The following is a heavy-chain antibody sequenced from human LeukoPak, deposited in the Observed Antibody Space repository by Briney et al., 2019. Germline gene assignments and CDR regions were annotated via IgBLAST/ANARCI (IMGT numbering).Heavy chain of an antibody. CDR3: AGAQAESGWYRY. D-gene: IGHD6-19*01. CDR1: GGSISSGSYY. CDR2: IYTSGST. Sequence: PSETLSLTCTVSGGSISSGSYYWSWVRQPAGTGLEWIGRIYTSGSTNYNPSLKSRVTISVDTSKNQFSLKLSSVTAADTAVYYCAGAQAESGWYRYWGQGTLVTVSS. J-gene: IGHJ4*02. V-gene: IGHV4-61*02.